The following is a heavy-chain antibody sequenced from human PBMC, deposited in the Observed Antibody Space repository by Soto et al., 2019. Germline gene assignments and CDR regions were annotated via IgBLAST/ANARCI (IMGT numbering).Heavy chain of an antibody. CDR2: ISSSTSTI. CDR3: ARCSSSPLYFFDY. Sequence: GGSLRLSCAASRFTFSSYSMNWVRQAPGKGLEWISYISSSTSTIYYADSVKGRFTISRDSAKNSLYLQMNSLRAEDTAVYYCARCSSSPLYFFDYWGQGTLVTVSS. CDR1: RFTFSSYS. V-gene: IGHV3-48*01. J-gene: IGHJ4*02. D-gene: IGHD6-13*01.